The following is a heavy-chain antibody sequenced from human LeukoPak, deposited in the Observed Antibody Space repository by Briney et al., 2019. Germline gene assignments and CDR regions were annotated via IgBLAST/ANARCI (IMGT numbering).Heavy chain of an antibody. V-gene: IGHV3-23*01. CDR2: IGGGGGAT. Sequence: GGSLRLSCAASGFTFSSYAMTWVRQAPGKGLGWVSSIGGGGGATYYADSVKGRFTISRDKSKNTLYVQVNSMRAEDTAVYYCAKGHRGAGTVYYDYWGQGTLVTVSS. J-gene: IGHJ4*02. CDR1: GFTFSSYA. D-gene: IGHD1-14*01. CDR3: AKGHRGAGTVYYDY.